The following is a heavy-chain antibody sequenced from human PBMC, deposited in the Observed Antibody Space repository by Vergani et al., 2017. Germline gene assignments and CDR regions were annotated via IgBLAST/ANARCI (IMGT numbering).Heavy chain of an antibody. CDR2: IIPIFGTA. Sequence: QVQLVQSGAEVKKPGSSVKVSCKASGGTFSSYAISWVRQAPGQGLEWMGGIIPIFGTANYAQKFQGRVTITADESTSTADMELSSLRSEDTAVYYCARGDGIRDYYYYYMDVWGKGTTVTVSS. CDR3: ARGDGIRDYYYYYMDV. J-gene: IGHJ6*03. D-gene: IGHD1-14*01. V-gene: IGHV1-69*01. CDR1: GGTFSSYA.